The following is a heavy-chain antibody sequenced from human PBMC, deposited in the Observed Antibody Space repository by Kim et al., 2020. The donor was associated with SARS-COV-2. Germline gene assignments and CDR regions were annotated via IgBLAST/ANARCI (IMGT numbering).Heavy chain of an antibody. J-gene: IGHJ6*02. V-gene: IGHV1-69*01. D-gene: IGHD3-10*01. CDR2: A. Sequence: ANYAQKFQGRVTITADESTSTAYMELSSLRSEDTAVYYCAHYTDYYGMDVWGQGTTVTVSS. CDR3: AHYTDYYGMDV.